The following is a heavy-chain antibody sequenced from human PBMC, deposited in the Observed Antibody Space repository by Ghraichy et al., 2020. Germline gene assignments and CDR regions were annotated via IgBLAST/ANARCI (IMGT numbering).Heavy chain of an antibody. CDR3: VRDGCSGRTCTFYN. CDR2: IGSGGSST. CDR1: GFTFSSYS. Sequence: GGSLTLSCAASGFTFSSYSMNWVRQAPGKGLEWVSYIGSGGSSTYYADSVKGRFTISRDNAKNSVYLDMNSLRAEDTALYYCVRDGCSGRTCTFYNWGQGALVTVSS. V-gene: IGHV3-48*04. D-gene: IGHD2-15*01. J-gene: IGHJ4*02.